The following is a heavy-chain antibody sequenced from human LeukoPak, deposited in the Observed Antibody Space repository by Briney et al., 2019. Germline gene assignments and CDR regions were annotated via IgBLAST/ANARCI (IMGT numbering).Heavy chain of an antibody. V-gene: IGHV4-39*07. D-gene: IGHD6-19*01. CDR1: GGSISSSSYY. CDR2: IYYSGST. J-gene: IGHJ4*02. CDR3: ARDPRFSSGLDYFDY. Sequence: SETLSLTCTVSGGSISSSSYYWGWIRQPPGKGLEWIGSIYYSGSTYYNPSLKSRVTISVDTSKNQFSLKLSSVTAADTAVYYCARDPRFSSGLDYFDYWGQGTLVTVSS.